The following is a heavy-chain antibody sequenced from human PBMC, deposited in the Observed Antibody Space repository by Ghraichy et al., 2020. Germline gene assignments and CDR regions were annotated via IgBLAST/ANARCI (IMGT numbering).Heavy chain of an antibody. CDR3: ARDMSDSSAYRD. Sequence: SETLSLTCTVSGGSVTNDQSYWSWIRQSPGKGLEWIGYIFYSATTNYNPSLKSRVTISVDTFKNQFSLNLRSVTSADTAVYFCARDMSDSSAYRDWGQGMLVTVSS. D-gene: IGHD3-22*01. V-gene: IGHV4-61*01. CDR1: GGSVTNDQSY. J-gene: IGHJ4*02. CDR2: IFYSATT.